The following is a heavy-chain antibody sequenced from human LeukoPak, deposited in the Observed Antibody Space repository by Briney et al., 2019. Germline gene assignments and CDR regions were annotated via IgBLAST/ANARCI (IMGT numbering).Heavy chain of an antibody. D-gene: IGHD2-21*02. V-gene: IGHV4-59*01. J-gene: IGHJ4*02. CDR2: IYYSGST. Sequence: SETLSLTCTVSGGSISSYYWSWLRQPPGKGLEWLGYIYYSGSTNYNPSLKSRVTISVDTSKNQFSLKLSSVTAADTAVYYCARGAVVTAPHFDYWGQGTLVTVSS. CDR1: GGSISSYY. CDR3: ARGAVVTAPHFDY.